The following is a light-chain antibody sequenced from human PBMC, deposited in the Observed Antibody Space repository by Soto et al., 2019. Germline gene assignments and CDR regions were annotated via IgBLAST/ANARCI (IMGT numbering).Light chain of an antibody. V-gene: IGKV1-39*01. CDR1: QSISTY. CDR3: LQHSDYPFT. J-gene: IGKJ2*01. Sequence: DIQMTQSPSSLSASLGDRVTITCRASQSISTYLNWYQQNPGKAPKPLIYDASTLQSGVPSRFSGSGSGTDFTLTISSLQPEDFATYFCLQHSDYPFTFGQGTRLEI. CDR2: DAS.